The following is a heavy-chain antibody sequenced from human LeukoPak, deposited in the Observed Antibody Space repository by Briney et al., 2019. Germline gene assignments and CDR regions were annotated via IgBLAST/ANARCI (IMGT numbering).Heavy chain of an antibody. CDR3: AFLKLELPLYFDY. J-gene: IGHJ4*02. Sequence: GGSLRLSCAASGFTFSSYWMSWVRQAPGKGLEWVANIKQDGSEKYYVDSVKGRFTISRDNAKNSLYLQMNSLRAEDTAVYYCAFLKLELPLYFDYWGQGTLVTVSS. V-gene: IGHV3-7*01. D-gene: IGHD1-7*01. CDR1: GFTFSSYW. CDR2: IKQDGSEK.